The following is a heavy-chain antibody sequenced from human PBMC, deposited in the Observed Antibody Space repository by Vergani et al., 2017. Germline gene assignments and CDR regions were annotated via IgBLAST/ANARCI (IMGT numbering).Heavy chain of an antibody. CDR3: ARQAEDNFWSGYPCY. D-gene: IGHD3-3*01. V-gene: IGHV5-51*01. Sequence: EVQLVQSGAEVKKPGESLKISCKGSGYSFTSYWIGWVRQMTGKGLEWMGIIYPGDSDTRYSQSFQGQVTISADKSISTAYRQWSSLKASDTAMYYCARQAEDNFWSGYPCYWGQGTLVTVSS. J-gene: IGHJ4*02. CDR1: GYSFTSYW. CDR2: IYPGDSDT.